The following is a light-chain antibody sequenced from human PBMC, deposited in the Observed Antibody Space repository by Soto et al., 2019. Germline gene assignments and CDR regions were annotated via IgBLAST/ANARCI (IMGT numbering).Light chain of an antibody. J-gene: IGLJ1*01. CDR3: CSFAGNYIYV. CDR1: SSDVGGYNY. V-gene: IGLV2-11*01. CDR2: DVS. Sequence: QSVLTQPLSVLRSPGQSVTMFCTGTSSDVGGYNYVSWYLQHPGKAPKVMIYDVSKRPSGVPDRFSGSKSGNTASLTISGLQSEDEADYYCCSFAGNYIYVFGTGTKVTVL.